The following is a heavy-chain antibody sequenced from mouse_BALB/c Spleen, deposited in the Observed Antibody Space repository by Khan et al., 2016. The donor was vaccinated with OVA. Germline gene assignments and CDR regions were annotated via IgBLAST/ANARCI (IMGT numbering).Heavy chain of an antibody. CDR3: AYSLLLYAIDY. CDR2: IDPANGNT. J-gene: IGHJ4*01. Sequence: VQLKQSGAELMKPGASVKLSCTVSGFNIKDTYIHWVKQRPEQGLEWIGRIDPANGNTKYDPKFQGKATMTADTSSNTAYLQLSSLTSDDSAVYYCAYSLLLYAIDYWGQGTSVTVSS. CDR1: GFNIKDTY. D-gene: IGHD1-2*01. V-gene: IGHV14-3*02.